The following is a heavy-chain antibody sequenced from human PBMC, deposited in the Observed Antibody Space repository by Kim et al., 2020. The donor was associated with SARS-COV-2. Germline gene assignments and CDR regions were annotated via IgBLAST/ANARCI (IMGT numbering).Heavy chain of an antibody. D-gene: IGHD2-2*01. CDR1: GGSISSYY. J-gene: IGHJ3*02. Sequence: SETLSLTCTVSGGSISSYYWSWIRQPPGKGLEWIGYIYYSGSTNYNPSLKSRVTISVDTSKNQFSLKLSSVTAADTAVYYCARSHCSSTSCYDRAYFDWLLKGAFDIWGQGTMVTVSS. CDR3: ARSHCSSTSCYDRAYFDWLLKGAFDI. V-gene: IGHV4-59*01. CDR2: IYYSGST.